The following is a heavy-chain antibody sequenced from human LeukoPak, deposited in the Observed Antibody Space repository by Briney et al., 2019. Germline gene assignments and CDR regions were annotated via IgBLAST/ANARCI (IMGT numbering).Heavy chain of an antibody. CDR3: ARDSGSYPHWFAP. CDR2: IFYSGIT. D-gene: IGHD1-26*01. CDR1: GGSISSYY. Sequence: SETLSLTCTVSGGSISSYYWNWIRQPPGKGLEWIGYIFYSGITNYNPSLKSRVTISVDTSKKQFSLKLTSVTAADTAVYYCARDSGSYPHWFAPWGQGTLATVSS. V-gene: IGHV4-59*01. J-gene: IGHJ5*02.